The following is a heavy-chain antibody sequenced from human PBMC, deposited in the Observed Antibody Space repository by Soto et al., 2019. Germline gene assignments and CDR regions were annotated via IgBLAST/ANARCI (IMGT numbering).Heavy chain of an antibody. V-gene: IGHV3-48*02. D-gene: IGHD2-15*01. CDR1: GFTFSTYS. Sequence: EVQLVESGGGLVQPGGSLRLSCAASGFTFSTYSLTWVRQAPGKGLEWVSYISGRSSAIYYADSVKGRFTISRDNAKNSLYLKMTSLRDGATAVYYVARCARVAYYNYSPMDVWAKGPPSPSP. CDR2: ISGRSSAI. CDR3: ARCARVAYYNYSPMDV. J-gene: IGHJ6*02.